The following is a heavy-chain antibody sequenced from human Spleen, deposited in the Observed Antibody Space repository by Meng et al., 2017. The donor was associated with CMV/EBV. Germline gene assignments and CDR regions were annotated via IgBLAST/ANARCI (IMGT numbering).Heavy chain of an antibody. V-gene: IGHV1-46*01. D-gene: IGHD2-2*01. CDR2: INPSGGST. J-gene: IGHJ6*02. CDR1: GYSFAGYY. CDR3: ARETEIVVVPAAPLYYYYYGMDV. Sequence: ASVKVSCKASGYSFAGYYMHWVRQAPGQGLEWMGIINPSGGSTSYAPKFQGRVTMTRDTSTSTVYMELSSLRSDDTAVYYCARETEIVVVPAAPLYYYYYGMDVWGQGTTVTVSS.